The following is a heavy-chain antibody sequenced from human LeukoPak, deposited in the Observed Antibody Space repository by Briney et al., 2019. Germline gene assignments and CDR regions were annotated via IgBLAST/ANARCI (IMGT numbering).Heavy chain of an antibody. CDR2: IIPIFGTA. D-gene: IGHD3-22*01. CDR3: ARGHYDGSDTPILDALDI. V-gene: IGHV1-69*05. J-gene: IGHJ3*02. Sequence: SVKVSCKASGGTFSSYAISWVRQAPGQGLEWMGRIIPIFGTANYAQKLQGRVTMTTDTSTSTAYMELRSLRSDDTATYYCARGHYDGSDTPILDALDIWGQGTMVTVSS. CDR1: GGTFSSYA.